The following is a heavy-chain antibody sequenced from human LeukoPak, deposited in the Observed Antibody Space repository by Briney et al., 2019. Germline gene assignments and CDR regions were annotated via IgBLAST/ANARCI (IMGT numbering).Heavy chain of an antibody. CDR2: IIPIFGTA. Sequence: GASVKVSCKASGGTFSSYAISWVRQAPGQGLEWMGRIIPIFGTANYAQKFQGRVTITTDESTSTAYMELSSLRSEDTAVYYCARDPSSGWYLEYYFGYWGQGTLVTVSS. V-gene: IGHV1-69*05. CDR3: ARDPSSGWYLEYYFGY. CDR1: GGTFSSYA. D-gene: IGHD6-19*01. J-gene: IGHJ4*02.